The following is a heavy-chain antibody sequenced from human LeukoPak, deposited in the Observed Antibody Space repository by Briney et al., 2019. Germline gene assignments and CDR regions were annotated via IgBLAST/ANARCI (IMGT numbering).Heavy chain of an antibody. Sequence: SETLSLTCTVSGGSISSYYWSWIRQPPGKGLEWIGYINYSGSTNYNPSLKSRVTISVDTSKNQFSLKLSSVTAADTAVYYCARVRDGYNRQIDYWGQGTLVTVSS. J-gene: IGHJ4*02. CDR3: ARVRDGYNRQIDY. V-gene: IGHV4-59*01. CDR1: GGSISSYY. D-gene: IGHD5-24*01. CDR2: INYSGST.